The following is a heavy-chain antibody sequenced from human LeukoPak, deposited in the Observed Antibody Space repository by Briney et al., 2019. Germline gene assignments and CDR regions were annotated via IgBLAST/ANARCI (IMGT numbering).Heavy chain of an antibody. CDR2: IRYDGSNK. D-gene: IGHD2-15*01. V-gene: IGHV3-30*02. J-gene: IGHJ4*02. CDR1: GFTFSSYA. CDR3: AKARTVVAATLFDY. Sequence: GGSLRLSCAASGFTFSSYAMHWVRQAPGKGLEWVAFIRYDGSNKYYADSVKGRFTISRDNSKNTLYLQMNSLRAEDTAVYYCAKARTVVAATLFDYWGQGTLVTVSS.